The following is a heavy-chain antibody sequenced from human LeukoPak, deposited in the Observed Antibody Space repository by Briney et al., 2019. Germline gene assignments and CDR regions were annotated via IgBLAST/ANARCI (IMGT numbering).Heavy chain of an antibody. J-gene: IGHJ4*02. CDR3: ARDRGVTMVRGVIDSFDY. CDR1: GYTFTNYA. V-gene: IGHV1-3*01. D-gene: IGHD3-10*01. Sequence: GASVKVSCKASGYTFTNYAMHWVRQAPGQRLEWMGWINAGNGNTKYSQKFQGRVTITRDTSASTAYMKLSSLGSEDTAVYYCARDRGVTMVRGVIDSFDYWGQGTLVTVSS. CDR2: INAGNGNT.